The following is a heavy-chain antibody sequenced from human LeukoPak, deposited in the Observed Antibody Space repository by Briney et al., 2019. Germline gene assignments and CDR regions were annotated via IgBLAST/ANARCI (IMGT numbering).Heavy chain of an antibody. CDR2: IYYSGST. J-gene: IGHJ6*03. D-gene: IGHD3-3*01. CDR3: TLSPLESPSYYYYYMDV. Sequence: SETLSLTCTVSGGSISSSSYYWGWIRQPPGKGLEWIGSIYYSGSTYYNPSLKSRVTISVDTSKNQFSLKLSSVTAADTAVYYCTLSPLESPSYYYYYMDVWGKGTTVTVSS. V-gene: IGHV4-39*07. CDR1: GGSISSSSYY.